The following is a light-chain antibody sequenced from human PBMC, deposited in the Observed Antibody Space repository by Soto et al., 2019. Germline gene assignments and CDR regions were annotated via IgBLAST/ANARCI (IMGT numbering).Light chain of an antibody. CDR3: QQRSNWPPVT. Sequence: EILETKCAAALPLSPGERSTLSWRASQSVSSYLAWYQQKPGQAPRLLIYDASNRATGIPARFSGSGSGTDFTLTISSLEPEDFAVYYCQQRSNWPPVTFGQGTRLEIK. J-gene: IGKJ5*01. CDR1: QSVSSY. CDR2: DAS. V-gene: IGKV3-11*01.